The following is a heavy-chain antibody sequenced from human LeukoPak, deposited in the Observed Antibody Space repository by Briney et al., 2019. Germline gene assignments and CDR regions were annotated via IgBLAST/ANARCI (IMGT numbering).Heavy chain of an antibody. CDR1: GGSISNAAYY. CDR3: ARRPQQNWFDP. J-gene: IGHJ5*02. CDR2: IHYTGST. Sequence: SETLSLTCTVSGGSISNAAYYWSWIRQPPGKGLEWIGYIHYTGSTYYNPSLRSRVTISVDTSKNQFSLKLCSVTAADTAVYYCARRPQQNWFDPWGQGTLVTVSS. V-gene: IGHV4-30-4*01. D-gene: IGHD6-13*01.